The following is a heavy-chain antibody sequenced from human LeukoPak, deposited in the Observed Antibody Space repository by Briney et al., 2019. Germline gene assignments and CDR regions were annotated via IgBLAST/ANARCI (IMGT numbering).Heavy chain of an antibody. Sequence: SETLSLTCTVSGGSISSSSYYWGWIRQPPGKGLEWIGSIYYSGSTYYNPSLKSRVTISVDTSKNQFSLKLSSVTAADTAVYYCARHKRRVRCSSGWYYFDYWGQGTLVTVSS. CDR3: ARHKRRVRCSSGWYYFDY. D-gene: IGHD6-19*01. CDR1: GGSISSSSYY. J-gene: IGHJ4*02. V-gene: IGHV4-39*01. CDR2: IYYSGST.